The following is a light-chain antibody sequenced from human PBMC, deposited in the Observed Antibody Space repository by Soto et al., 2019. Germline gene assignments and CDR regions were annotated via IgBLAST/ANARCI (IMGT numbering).Light chain of an antibody. J-gene: IGKJ1*01. CDR1: QSISSW. Sequence: DIRMTQSPSTLSASVGDRVTITCRASQSISSWLAWYQQKPGKAPKLLIYDASNVESGVPSRVSDSGSGTEFALSISILQPDDFAAYYGQQYNHYPWTCGQGTKVEIK. CDR2: DAS. CDR3: QQYNHYPWT. V-gene: IGKV1-5*01.